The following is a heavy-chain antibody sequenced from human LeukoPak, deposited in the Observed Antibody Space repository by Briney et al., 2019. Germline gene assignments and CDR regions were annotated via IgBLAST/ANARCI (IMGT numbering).Heavy chain of an antibody. CDR3: ARDVGVCGGDCYSDWYFDY. J-gene: IGHJ4*02. D-gene: IGHD2-21*02. V-gene: IGHV3-33*01. CDR2: IWYDGSNK. CDR1: GFTFSSYG. Sequence: PGGSLRLSCAASGFTFSSYGMHWVRQAPGKGLEWVAVIWYDGSNKYYADSVKGRFTISRDNSKNTLYLQMNSLRAEDTAVYYCARDVGVCGGDCYSDWYFDYWGQGTLVTVSS.